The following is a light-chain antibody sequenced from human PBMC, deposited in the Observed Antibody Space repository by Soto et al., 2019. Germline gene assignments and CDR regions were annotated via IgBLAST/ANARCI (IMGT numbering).Light chain of an antibody. CDR2: DVS. V-gene: IGLV2-14*03. CDR1: SSDADAYNY. CDR3: SSYTSSTIL. J-gene: IGLJ2*01. Sequence: QSALTQPASVSGSPGQSIIISCTGTSSDADAYNYVSWYQHHPGKAPKLLIYDVSNRPSGISNRVSGSKSGNTASLTISGLQPEDEADYFCSSYTSSTILFGGGTKLTVL.